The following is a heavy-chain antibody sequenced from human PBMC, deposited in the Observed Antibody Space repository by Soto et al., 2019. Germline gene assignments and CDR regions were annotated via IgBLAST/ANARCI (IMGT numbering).Heavy chain of an antibody. V-gene: IGHV1-3*01. CDR2: INAGNGNT. D-gene: IGHD6-6*01. J-gene: IGHJ5*02. Sequence: ASVKVSCKASGYTFTSYAMHWVRQAPGQRLEWMGWINAGNGNTKYSQKFQGRVTITRDTSASTAYMELSSLRSEDTAVYYCARDWSIAARPERDWFDPWGQGTLVPVSS. CDR3: ARDWSIAARPERDWFDP. CDR1: GYTFTSYA.